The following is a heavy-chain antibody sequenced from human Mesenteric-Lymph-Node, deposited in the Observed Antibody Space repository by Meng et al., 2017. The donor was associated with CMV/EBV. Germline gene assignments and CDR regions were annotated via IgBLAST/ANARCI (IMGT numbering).Heavy chain of an antibody. CDR3: ARGRPIFGVVIPRYNWFDP. V-gene: IGHV3-21*01. Sequence: TFSSYSMNWVRQAPGKGLEWVSSISSSSSYIYYADSVKGRFTISRDNAKNSLYLQMNSLRAEDTAVYYCARGRPIFGVVIPRYNWFDPWGQGTLVTVSS. CDR2: ISSSSSYI. CDR1: TFSSYS. J-gene: IGHJ5*02. D-gene: IGHD3-3*01.